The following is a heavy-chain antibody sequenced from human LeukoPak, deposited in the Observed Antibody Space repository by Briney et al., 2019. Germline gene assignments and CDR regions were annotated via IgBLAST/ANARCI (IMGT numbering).Heavy chain of an antibody. Sequence: SVKVSCKASGGTFSSYAISWVRQAPGQGLEWMGGIIPIFGTANYAQKFQGRVTITTDESTSTAYMELSSLRSEDTAVYYCAGCSSTSCFGASFDYWGQGTLVTVSS. J-gene: IGHJ4*02. CDR3: AGCSSTSCFGASFDY. V-gene: IGHV1-69*05. CDR1: GGTFSSYA. CDR2: IIPIFGTA. D-gene: IGHD2-2*01.